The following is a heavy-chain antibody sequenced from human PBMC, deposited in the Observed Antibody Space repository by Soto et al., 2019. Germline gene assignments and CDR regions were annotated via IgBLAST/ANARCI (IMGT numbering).Heavy chain of an antibody. Sequence: SETLSLTCTVSGGSISSSSYYWGWIRQPPGKGLEWIGSIYYSGSTYYNPSLKSRVTISVDTSKNQFSLKLSSVTAADTAVYYCARATDGYNYYWFDPWGQGTLVTVSS. J-gene: IGHJ5*02. CDR2: IYYSGST. D-gene: IGHD5-12*01. V-gene: IGHV4-39*01. CDR3: ARATDGYNYYWFDP. CDR1: GGSISSSSYY.